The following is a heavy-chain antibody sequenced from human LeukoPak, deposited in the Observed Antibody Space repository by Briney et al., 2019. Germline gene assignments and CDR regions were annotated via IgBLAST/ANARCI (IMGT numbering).Heavy chain of an antibody. CDR1: GFTFSRQA. J-gene: IGHJ4*02. V-gene: IGHV3-23*01. Sequence: GGSLRLSCAASGFTFSRQAMSWVRQAPGKGLEWVSTISSSDGSTNYADSVKGRFTISRDNSKNTLYLQMNSLRAEDTAVYYCAKLIVVAATDDYWGQGTLVTVSS. CDR2: ISSSDGST. CDR3: AKLIVVAATDDY. D-gene: IGHD6-19*01.